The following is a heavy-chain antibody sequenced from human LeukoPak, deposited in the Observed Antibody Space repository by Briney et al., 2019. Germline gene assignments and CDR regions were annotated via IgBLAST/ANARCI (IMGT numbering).Heavy chain of an antibody. J-gene: IGHJ4*02. D-gene: IGHD6-13*01. V-gene: IGHV4-4*07. CDR1: GGSISSYY. CDR2: IYTSGST. Sequence: PSETLSLTCTVSGGSISSYYWSWLRQPAGKGLEWIGRIYTSGSTNYNPSLKSRVTMSVDTSKNQFSLKLSSVTAADTAAYYCARENPFIAAAVWVNWGQGTLVTVSS. CDR3: ARENPFIAAAVWVN.